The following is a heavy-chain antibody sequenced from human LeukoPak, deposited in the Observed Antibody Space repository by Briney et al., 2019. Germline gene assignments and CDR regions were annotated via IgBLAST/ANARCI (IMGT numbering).Heavy chain of an antibody. V-gene: IGHV4-30-2*03. CDR3: ARHFCDSSGYSTPDDAFDI. D-gene: IGHD3-22*01. J-gene: IGHJ3*02. CDR1: GGSISSGSYY. CDR2: IYYSGST. Sequence: SQTLSLTCTVSGGSISSGSYYWSWIRQPAGKGLEWIGSIYYSGSTYYNPSLKSRVTISVDTSKNQFSLKLSSVTAADTAVYYCARHFCDSSGYSTPDDAFDIWGQGTMVTVSS.